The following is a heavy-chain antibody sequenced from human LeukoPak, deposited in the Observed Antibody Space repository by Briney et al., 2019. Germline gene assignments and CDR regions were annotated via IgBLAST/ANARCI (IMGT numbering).Heavy chain of an antibody. CDR3: ARDYYDSSGYYYGHYYGMDV. V-gene: IGHV3-20*04. CDR2: INWNGGST. D-gene: IGHD3-22*01. CDR1: GFTFDDYG. J-gene: IGHJ6*02. Sequence: GGSLRLSCAASGFTFDDYGMSWVRQAPGKGLEWVSGINWNGGSTGYADSVKGRFTISRDNAKNSLYLQMNSLRAEDTAVYYCARDYYDSSGYYYGHYYGMDVWGQGTTVTVSS.